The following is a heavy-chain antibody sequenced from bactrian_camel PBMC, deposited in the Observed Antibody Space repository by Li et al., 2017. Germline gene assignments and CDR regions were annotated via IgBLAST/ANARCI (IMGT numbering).Heavy chain of an antibody. CDR1: GFTSNNCD. Sequence: HVQLVESGGGSVQAGGSLRLSCTAPGFTSNNCDMDWYRQAAGKQREWVSSISTDGSTSYADSVKGRFTISRDNNKNTVDLQMNSLQSQDTALYYCVTQGFASWGQGTQVTVS. CDR2: ISTDGST. V-gene: IGHV3S53*01. J-gene: IGHJ6*01. CDR3: VTQGFAS.